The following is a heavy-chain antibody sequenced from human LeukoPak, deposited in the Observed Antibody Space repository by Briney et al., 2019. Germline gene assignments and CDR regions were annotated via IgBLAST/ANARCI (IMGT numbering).Heavy chain of an antibody. J-gene: IGHJ6*03. V-gene: IGHV4-59*01. Sequence: TSETLSLTRTVSGGSISSYYWSWIRQPPGKGLEWIGSIYYSGSTNYNPSLKSRVTISVDTSKNQFSLKLSSVTAADTAVYYCTRGSIAYYYMDVWGKGTTVTISS. D-gene: IGHD3-22*01. CDR1: GGSISSYY. CDR3: TRGSIAYYYMDV. CDR2: IYYSGST.